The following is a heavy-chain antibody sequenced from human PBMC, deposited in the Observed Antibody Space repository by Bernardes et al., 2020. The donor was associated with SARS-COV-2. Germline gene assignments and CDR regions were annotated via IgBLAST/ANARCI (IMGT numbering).Heavy chain of an antibody. J-gene: IGHJ4*02. V-gene: IGHV3-15*01. CDR2: IKSKTDGGTT. CDR3: TTDKSFPYSYVYYFDY. CDR1: GFTFSNAW. D-gene: IGHD5-18*01. Sequence: GSLRPSCAASGFTFSNAWMSWVRQAPGKGLEWVGRIKSKTDGGTTDYAAPVKGRFTISRDDSKNTLYLQMNSLKTEDTAVYYCTTDKSFPYSYVYYFDYWGQGTLVTVSS.